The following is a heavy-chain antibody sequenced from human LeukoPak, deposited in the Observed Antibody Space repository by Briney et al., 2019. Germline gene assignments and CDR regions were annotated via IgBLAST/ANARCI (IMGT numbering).Heavy chain of an antibody. D-gene: IGHD6-19*01. J-gene: IGHJ6*03. CDR2: ISGSGRDT. V-gene: IGHV3-23*01. CDR3: AKDRDSSGWYFYYFMDV. Sequence: GGSLRLSCAASGFTFSSYWMSWVRQAPGKGLEWVSAISGSGRDTYYADSVKGRFAISRDTSKNTLSLQMHSLRVEDTAVYYCAKDRDSSGWYFYYFMDVWGKGTTVTVSS. CDR1: GFTFSSYW.